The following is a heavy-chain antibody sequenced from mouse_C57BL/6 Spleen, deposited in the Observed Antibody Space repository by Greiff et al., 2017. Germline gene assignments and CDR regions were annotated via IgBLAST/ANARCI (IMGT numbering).Heavy chain of an antibody. Sequence: EVQLQESGGGLVQPGGSMKLSCVASGFTFSNYWMNWVRQSPEKGLEWVAQIRLKSDNYATHYAESVKGRFTISRDDSKSSVYLQMNNLRADDTGIYYCTGGLAYWGQGTLVTVSA. V-gene: IGHV6-3*01. CDR3: TGGLAY. J-gene: IGHJ3*01. CDR1: GFTFSNYW. CDR2: IRLKSDNYAT.